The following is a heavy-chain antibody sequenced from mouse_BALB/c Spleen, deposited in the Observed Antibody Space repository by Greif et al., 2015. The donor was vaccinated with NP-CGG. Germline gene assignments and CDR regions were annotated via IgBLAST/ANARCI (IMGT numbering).Heavy chain of an antibody. J-gene: IGHJ4*01. CDR2: ISTYYGDA. CDR1: GYTFTDYA. CDR3: ARDRSHAMDY. Sequence: VQLQQSGAELVRPGVSVKISCKGSGYTFTDYAMHWVKQSHAKSLEWIGVISTYYGDASYNQKFKGKATMTVDKSSSTAYMELARLTSEDSAIYYCARDRSHAMDYWGQGTSVTVSS. D-gene: IGHD2-14*01. V-gene: IGHV1S137*01.